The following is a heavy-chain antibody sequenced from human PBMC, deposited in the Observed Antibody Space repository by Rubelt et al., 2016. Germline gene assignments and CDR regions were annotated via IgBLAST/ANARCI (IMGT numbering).Heavy chain of an antibody. J-gene: IGHJ4*02. V-gene: IGHV3-48*02. D-gene: IGHD2-15*01. CDR2: ISGIGQTT. CDR3: AKVPAVVAATRIDY. Sequence: WVSTISGIGQTTDYADSVKGRFTISRDKAKNSLFLQMNSLRDDDTAVYYCAKVPAVVAATRIDYWGQGTLVTVSS.